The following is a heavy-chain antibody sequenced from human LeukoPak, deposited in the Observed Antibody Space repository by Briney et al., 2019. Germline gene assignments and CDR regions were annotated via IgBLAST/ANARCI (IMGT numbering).Heavy chain of an antibody. Sequence: GGSLRLSCAGSGFTFSNYAMTWVRQAPGKGLEWVAVIWYDGSNKYYADSVKGRFTISRDNSKNTLYLQMNSLRAEDTAVYYCARDGRACDYWGQGTLVTVSS. CDR2: IWYDGSNK. CDR3: ARDGRACDY. V-gene: IGHV3-33*08. CDR1: GFTFSNYA. J-gene: IGHJ4*02.